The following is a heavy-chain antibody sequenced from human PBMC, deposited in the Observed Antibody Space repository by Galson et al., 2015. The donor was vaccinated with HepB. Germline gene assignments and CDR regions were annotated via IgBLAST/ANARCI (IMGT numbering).Heavy chain of an antibody. Sequence: TLSLTCAVSGGSISSGGYSWSWIRQPPGKGLEWIGYIYHSGSTYYNPSLKSRVTISVDTSKNQFSLKVNSVTAADTAVYYCARQGEGTTVGYYYYGMDVWGQGTTVTVSS. CDR1: GGSISSGGYS. V-gene: IGHV4-30-2*01. CDR3: ARQGEGTTVGYYYYGMDV. J-gene: IGHJ6*02. D-gene: IGHD4-11*01. CDR2: IYHSGST.